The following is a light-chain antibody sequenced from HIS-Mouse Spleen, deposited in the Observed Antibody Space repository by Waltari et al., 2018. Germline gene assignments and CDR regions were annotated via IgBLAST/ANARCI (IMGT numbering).Light chain of an antibody. V-gene: IGKV3-15*01. CDR1: QSVSSN. CDR3: LQHNSYPRT. J-gene: IGKJ1*01. Sequence: EIVMTQSPATLSVSPGERATLSCRASQSVSSNLAWYQQKPGQAPRLLIYGASTRATGIPARFSGSGSGTEFTLTISSMQSEDFATYYCLQHNSYPRTFGQGTKVEIK. CDR2: GAS.